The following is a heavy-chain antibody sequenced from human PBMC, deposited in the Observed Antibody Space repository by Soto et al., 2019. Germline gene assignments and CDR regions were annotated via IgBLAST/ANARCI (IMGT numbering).Heavy chain of an antibody. V-gene: IGHV3-23*01. Sequence: GGSLRLSCMASGFSFRSYAMGWVRQAPGKGLEWVSSISSSGNSTYYAGSVRGRFTIPRDNSKNTLFLEVNSLRGEDTATYYCATSSSMDHWGQGSLVTVSS. CDR1: GFSFRSYA. CDR2: ISSSGNST. J-gene: IGHJ4*02. CDR3: ATSSSMDH. D-gene: IGHD6-6*01.